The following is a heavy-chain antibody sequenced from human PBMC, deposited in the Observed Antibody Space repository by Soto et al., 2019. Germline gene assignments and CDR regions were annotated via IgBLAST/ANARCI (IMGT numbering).Heavy chain of an antibody. Sequence: ASETLCLPQTVLWGSSIGSGGCWGLIPQPPGKGLEWIGSIYYSGSTYYNPSLKSRVTISVDTSKNQFSLKLSSVTAADTAVYYCARDRSSSLDYYYGMDVWGQGTTVTVSS. CDR1: WGSSIGSGGC. J-gene: IGHJ6*02. CDR2: IYYSGST. CDR3: ARDRSSSLDYYYGMDV. D-gene: IGHD6-13*01. V-gene: IGHV4-39*07.